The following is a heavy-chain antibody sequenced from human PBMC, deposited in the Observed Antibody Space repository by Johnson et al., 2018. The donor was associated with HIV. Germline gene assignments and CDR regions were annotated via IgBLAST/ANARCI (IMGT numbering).Heavy chain of an antibody. D-gene: IGHD3-9*01. Sequence: QVQLVESGGGVVQPGRSLRLSCAASGFTFSSYAMHWVRQAPGKGLEWVAVISYDGSDKYYADSVTGRFTVSRDSSKNTLYLQVNSLRAEDTAVYYCARDDILTGYYDAFDICGQGTMVTVSS. CDR2: ISYDGSDK. V-gene: IGHV3-30*04. CDR3: ARDDILTGYYDAFDI. CDR1: GFTFSSYA. J-gene: IGHJ3*02.